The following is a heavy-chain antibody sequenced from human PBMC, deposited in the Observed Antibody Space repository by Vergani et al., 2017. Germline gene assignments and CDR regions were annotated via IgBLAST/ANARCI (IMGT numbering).Heavy chain of an antibody. CDR2: INNSGTI. Sequence: QVQLQQWGPGLLKPSETLSLTCAVYGGSLSGYYWSWIRLGPGKGLEWIGEINNSGTINSNPTLKSPFNVSIDTSRDHFSLKLRSVSAADTAVYFCSRRAERWETLLRDDLDVWGQGTFVTVSP. V-gene: IGHV4-34*01. J-gene: IGHJ3*01. D-gene: IGHD1-26*01. CDR1: GGSLSGYY. CDR3: SRRAERWETLLRDDLDV.